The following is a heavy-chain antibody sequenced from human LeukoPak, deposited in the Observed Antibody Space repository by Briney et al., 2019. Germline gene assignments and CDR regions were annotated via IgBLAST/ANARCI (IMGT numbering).Heavy chain of an antibody. J-gene: IGHJ4*02. Sequence: ASVKVSCKASGYTFTDYYMHWVRQAPGQGLEWMGWINPNSGGTKYAQEFEGRVTMTRDTSISTAYMELSRVTSDDTAVYYCARGGIRTAASKFDYWDQGTLVTVSS. CDR1: GYTFTDYY. V-gene: IGHV1-2*02. CDR3: ARGGIRTAASKFDY. CDR2: INPNSGGT. D-gene: IGHD6-13*01.